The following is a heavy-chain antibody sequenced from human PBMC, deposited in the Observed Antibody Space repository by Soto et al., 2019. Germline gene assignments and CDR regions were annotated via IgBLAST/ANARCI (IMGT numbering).Heavy chain of an antibody. J-gene: IGHJ4*02. CDR1: GFIFTNAW. Sequence: EVQLVESGGGLVKSGGSLRLSCAASGFIFTNAWMNWVRQAPGKGLEWVGRIKSKTDGGTTDYAAPVKGRFTISRDDSKNTLYLQMNSLKTEDTAVYYCTTGREAVAKGSIFDYWGQGTLVTVSS. CDR3: TTGREAVAKGSIFDY. V-gene: IGHV3-15*07. D-gene: IGHD6-19*01. CDR2: IKSKTDGGTT.